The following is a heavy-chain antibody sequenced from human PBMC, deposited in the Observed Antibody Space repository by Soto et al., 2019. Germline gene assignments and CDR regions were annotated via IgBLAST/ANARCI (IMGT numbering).Heavy chain of an antibody. D-gene: IGHD6-19*01. J-gene: IGHJ5*02. Sequence: ASVKVSCKASGYAFTSYAMHWVRQAPGQRLEWMGWINAVNGNTKYSQKFQGRVTITRDTSASTAYMELSSLRSEDTAVYYCARDPLSSGGQMRFWFDPWGQGTLVPVSS. V-gene: IGHV1-3*01. CDR2: INAVNGNT. CDR1: GYAFTSYA. CDR3: ARDPLSSGGQMRFWFDP.